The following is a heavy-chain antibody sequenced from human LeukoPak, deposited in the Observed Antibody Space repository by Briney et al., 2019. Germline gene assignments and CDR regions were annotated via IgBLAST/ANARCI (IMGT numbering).Heavy chain of an antibody. J-gene: IGHJ6*03. Sequence: GASVKVSCKASGYTLSSYGISWVRQAPGQGLEWRGWISAYSGNTHYAQKFQGRVTMTTDTSTTTAYMELRGLRSDDTAVYYCARAEKPNWGNYYYYCMDVWGKGTTVTVFS. D-gene: IGHD7-27*01. CDR3: ARAEKPNWGNYYYYCMDV. V-gene: IGHV1-18*01. CDR2: ISAYSGNT. CDR1: GYTLSSYG.